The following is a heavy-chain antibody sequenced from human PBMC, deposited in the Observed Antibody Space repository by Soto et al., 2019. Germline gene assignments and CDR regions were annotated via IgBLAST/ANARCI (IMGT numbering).Heavy chain of an antibody. J-gene: IGHJ6*02. V-gene: IGHV1-18*01. CDR1: GYTFTSYG. CDR2: ISAYNGNT. Sequence: ASVKVSCKASGYTFTSYGISWVRQAPGQGLEWMGWISAYNGNTNYAQKIQGRVNMTTDTSTSTDYMELRSLRTDDTAVYYYAREGFCISTSCRHYDYYGMDVWGQGTTVTVSS. CDR3: AREGFCISTSCRHYDYYGMDV. D-gene: IGHD2-2*01.